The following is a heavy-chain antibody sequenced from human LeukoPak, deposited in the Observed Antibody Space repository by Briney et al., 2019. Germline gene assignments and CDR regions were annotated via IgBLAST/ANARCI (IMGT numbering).Heavy chain of an antibody. CDR2: INHSGST. Sequence: TSETLSLTCAVYGGSFSGYYWSWIRQPPGKGLEWIGEINHSGSTNYNPSLKSRVTISVDTSKNQFSLKLSSVTAADTAVYYCARVSEVTAILAFDIWGQGTMVTVSS. CDR3: ARVSEVTAILAFDI. CDR1: GGSFSGYY. D-gene: IGHD2-21*02. J-gene: IGHJ3*02. V-gene: IGHV4-34*01.